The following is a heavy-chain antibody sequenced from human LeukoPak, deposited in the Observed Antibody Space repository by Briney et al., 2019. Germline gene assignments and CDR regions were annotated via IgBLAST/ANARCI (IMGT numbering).Heavy chain of an antibody. CDR2: IRSSSSYI. Sequence: GGTLRLSCAASGFTFSSYSMNWVPQAPGKGLEWVSSIRSSSSYIYDADSVKGRFTISRDNAKNSLYLQMNSLRAEETAVYYGARVGDGYNMGDWYDPGGQGTLVTVSS. CDR1: GFTFSSYS. D-gene: IGHD5-24*01. CDR3: ARVGDGYNMGDWYDP. V-gene: IGHV3-21*01. J-gene: IGHJ5*02.